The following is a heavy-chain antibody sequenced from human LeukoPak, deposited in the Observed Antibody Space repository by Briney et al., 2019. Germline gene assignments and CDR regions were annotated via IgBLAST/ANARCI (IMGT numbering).Heavy chain of an antibody. V-gene: IGHV3-64*01. CDR3: ARVGDLDAFDI. CDR2: ISRNGGNT. CDR1: GFTFSSYA. Sequence: PGGSLLLSCAASGFTFSSYAMHWVRPAPGKGLEYVSAISRNGGNTYYANSVKGRFTISRDNSKNTLYLQMGSLRAEDLAVYYCARVGDLDAFDIWGQGTMVTVSS. D-gene: IGHD3-16*01. J-gene: IGHJ3*02.